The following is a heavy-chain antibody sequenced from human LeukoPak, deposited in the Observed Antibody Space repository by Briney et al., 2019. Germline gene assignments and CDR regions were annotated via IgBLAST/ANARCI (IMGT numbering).Heavy chain of an antibody. J-gene: IGHJ6*03. CDR1: GGSISNYY. V-gene: IGHV4-59*01. CDR3: ARIKGLHSSPTHYYYMDV. D-gene: IGHD6-13*01. Sequence: SETLSLTCTVSGGSISNYYWTWIRQPPGKGLEWIAYMYYSGSTNYNPSLKSRVTISVDTSKNQFSRKLSSVTVADTAVYYCARIKGLHSSPTHYYYMDVWGKGTTVTVSS. CDR2: MYYSGST.